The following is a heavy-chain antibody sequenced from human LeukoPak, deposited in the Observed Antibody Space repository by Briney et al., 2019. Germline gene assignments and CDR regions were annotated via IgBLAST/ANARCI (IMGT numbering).Heavy chain of an antibody. V-gene: IGHV5-51*01. D-gene: IGHD1-1*01. CDR1: GYSFATYW. CDR2: INPGDTKI. Sequence: GESLKISCEACGYSFATYWIGWVRQIPGKGLGWMGMINPGDTKIAYSPSFQGQVTISADRSISTAYLQWSSLKASDTAMYYCARPRRAERDEDFWGQGALVTVYS. CDR3: ARPRRAERDEDF. J-gene: IGHJ4*02.